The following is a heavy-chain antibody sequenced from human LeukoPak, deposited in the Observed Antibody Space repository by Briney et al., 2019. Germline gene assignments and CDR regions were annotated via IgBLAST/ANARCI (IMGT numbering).Heavy chain of an antibody. CDR2: IKSKTDGGTT. V-gene: IGHV3-15*01. Sequence: GGSLRLSCAASGFTFSSNWMSWVRQAPGKGLEWVGRIKSKTDGGTTDYAAPVKGRFTISRDDSKNTLYLQMNSLKTEDTAVYYCTTDALEYSSSFDYWGQGTLVTVSS. CDR3: TTDALEYSSSFDY. J-gene: IGHJ4*02. CDR1: GFTFSSNW. D-gene: IGHD6-6*01.